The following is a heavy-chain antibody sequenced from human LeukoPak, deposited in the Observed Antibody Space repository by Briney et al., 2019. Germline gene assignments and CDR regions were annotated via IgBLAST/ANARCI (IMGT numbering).Heavy chain of an antibody. Sequence: GESLKISXKGSGYSFTNYWIGWVRQMPGKGLGWIGIIYPGDSAIKYSPSFQGQVTISVDKSISTAYLQWSSLKASDTAMYYCARRSGGYFAFDIWGQGTMVTVSS. D-gene: IGHD1-26*01. CDR2: IYPGDSAI. CDR3: ARRSGGYFAFDI. CDR1: GYSFTNYW. J-gene: IGHJ3*02. V-gene: IGHV5-51*01.